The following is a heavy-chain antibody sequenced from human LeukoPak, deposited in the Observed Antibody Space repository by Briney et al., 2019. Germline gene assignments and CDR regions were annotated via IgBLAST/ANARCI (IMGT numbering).Heavy chain of an antibody. CDR1: GGTFTSYA. CDR2: IIPIFGTA. CDR3: ARAGGYCGRISCPYYFDY. J-gene: IGHJ4*02. Sequence: ASVKVSCKASGGTFTSYAISWVRQAPGQGLEWMGGIIPIFGTANYAQKFQGRVTITADKSTTTAYMELSSLRSEDTAVYYCARAGGYCGRISCPYYFDYWGQGALVAVSS. D-gene: IGHD2-15*01. V-gene: IGHV1-69*06.